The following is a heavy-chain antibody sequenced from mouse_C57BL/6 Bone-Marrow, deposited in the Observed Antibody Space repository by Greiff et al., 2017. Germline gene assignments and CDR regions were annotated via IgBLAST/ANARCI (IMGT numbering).Heavy chain of an antibody. CDR2: IRSKSSNYAT. J-gene: IGHJ4*01. Sequence: EAGGGLVQPKGSLKLSCAASGFTFNTYAMHWVRQAPGKGLEWVARIRSKSSNYATYYADSVKDRFTISRDDSQSMLYLQMNNLKTEDTAMYYCVRDGAVYYDYGYYAMDYWGQGTSVTVSS. CDR3: VRDGAVYYDYGYYAMDY. V-gene: IGHV10-3*01. D-gene: IGHD2-4*01. CDR1: GFTFNTYA.